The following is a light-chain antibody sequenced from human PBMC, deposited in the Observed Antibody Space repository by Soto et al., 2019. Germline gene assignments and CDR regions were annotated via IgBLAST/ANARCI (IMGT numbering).Light chain of an antibody. Sequence: EIVITQSAATRSGAAVERATLSCRALESVSNSLAWYQHKPGQAPRLLIYNASNRATGIPARFSGSGSGTDFTLTISSLEPEDLAVYFCQHRAGWPPALTFGGGTKVDIK. V-gene: IGKV3-11*01. CDR3: QHRAGWPPALT. J-gene: IGKJ4*01. CDR2: NAS. CDR1: ESVSNS.